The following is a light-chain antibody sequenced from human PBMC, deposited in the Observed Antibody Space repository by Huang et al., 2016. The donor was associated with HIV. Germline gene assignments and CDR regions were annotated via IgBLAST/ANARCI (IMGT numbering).Light chain of an antibody. CDR2: GAS. J-gene: IGKJ1*01. CDR3: QQYGNSPVT. Sequence: EIVLTQSPGTLSLSPGERATLSCRASQSVSSSYLAWYKQKPGQAPRLLIYGASSRATDIPDRFSGSGSGTDFTLTISRLESEDFAVYYCQQYGNSPVTFGQGTKVDIK. V-gene: IGKV3-20*01. CDR1: QSVSSSY.